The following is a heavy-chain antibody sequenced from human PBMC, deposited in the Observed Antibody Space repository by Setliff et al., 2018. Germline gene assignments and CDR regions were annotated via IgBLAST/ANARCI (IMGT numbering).Heavy chain of an antibody. Sequence: QTGGSLRLSCAASGFTFEDYTMHWVRQVPGKGLEWVSFIRWDGRVTYYADSVKGRFTMSRDSSKNTLYLQMNGLRAEDTGIYFCAKDRIIMVRGVPNFDFWGQGTLVTVSS. CDR3: AKDRIIMVRGVPNFDF. CDR2: IRWDGRVT. J-gene: IGHJ4*02. D-gene: IGHD3-10*01. V-gene: IGHV3-43*01. CDR1: GFTFEDYT.